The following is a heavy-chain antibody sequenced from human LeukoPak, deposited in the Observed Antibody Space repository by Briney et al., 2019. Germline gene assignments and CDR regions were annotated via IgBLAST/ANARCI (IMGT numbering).Heavy chain of an antibody. CDR2: ISGSGGST. J-gene: IGHJ4*02. CDR3: AKDEDLTSGWPFDY. CDR1: GFTFSSYA. V-gene: IGHV3-23*01. Sequence: PGGSLRLSCAASGFTFSSYAMSWVRQAPGKGLEWVSAISGSGGSTYYADSVKGRFTIPRDNSKSTLYLQMNSLRAEDTAVYYCAKDEDLTSGWPFDYWGQGTLVTVSS. D-gene: IGHD6-19*01.